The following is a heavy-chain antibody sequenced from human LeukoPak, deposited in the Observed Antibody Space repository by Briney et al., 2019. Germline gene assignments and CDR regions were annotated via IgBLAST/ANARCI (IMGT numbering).Heavy chain of an antibody. D-gene: IGHD3-22*01. Sequence: SETLSLTCAVYGGSFSGYYWSWIRQPPGKGLEWIGEINHSGSTNYNPSLKSRVTISVDTSKHQFSLKLHPVTAADTAVYYCARAGNVLVVTQKKKKPFDLWGQGTLVSVSS. CDR2: INHSGST. CDR1: GGSFSGYY. CDR3: ARAGNVLVVTQKKKKPFDL. V-gene: IGHV4-34*01. J-gene: IGHJ4*02.